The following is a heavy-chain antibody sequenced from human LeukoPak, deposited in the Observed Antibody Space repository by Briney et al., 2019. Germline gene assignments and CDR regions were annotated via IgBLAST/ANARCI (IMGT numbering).Heavy chain of an antibody. J-gene: IGHJ6*04. V-gene: IGHV1-69*13. CDR2: IIPIFGTA. D-gene: IGHD2-2*01. Sequence: RASVKVSCKASGGTFSSYANSWVRQAPGQGLEWMGGIIPIFGTANYAQKFQGRVTITADESTSTAYMELSSLRSEDTAVYCCARDLVSSIPDYYYGMDVWGKGTTVTVSS. CDR1: GGTFSSYA. CDR3: ARDLVSSIPDYYYGMDV.